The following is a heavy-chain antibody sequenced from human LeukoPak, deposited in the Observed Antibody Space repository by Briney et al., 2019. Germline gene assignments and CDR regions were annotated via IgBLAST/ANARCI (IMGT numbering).Heavy chain of an antibody. CDR1: GGSISSSNW. CDR3: ARQYSSSWYPTAFDY. V-gene: IGHV4-4*02. Sequence: PSETLSLTCAVSGGSISSSNWWSWVRQPPGKGLEWIGEIYHSGSTSYNPSLKSRVTISVDKSKNQFSLKLSSVTAADTAVYYCARQYSSSWYPTAFDYWGQGTLVTVSS. D-gene: IGHD6-13*01. CDR2: IYHSGST. J-gene: IGHJ4*02.